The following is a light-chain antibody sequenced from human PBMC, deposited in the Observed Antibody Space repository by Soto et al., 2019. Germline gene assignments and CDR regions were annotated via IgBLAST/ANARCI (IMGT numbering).Light chain of an antibody. J-gene: IGKJ1*01. CDR1: QSVSSN. Sequence: EIVLTQSPATLSVSPGERATLSCRASQSVSSNLAWYQQKPGQAPRLLIFGASTRATAIPPRFSGSGSGTEFTLTISSLQSEDFAVYYCQQYNNWPRTFGQGTKVDIK. CDR2: GAS. CDR3: QQYNNWPRT. V-gene: IGKV3-15*01.